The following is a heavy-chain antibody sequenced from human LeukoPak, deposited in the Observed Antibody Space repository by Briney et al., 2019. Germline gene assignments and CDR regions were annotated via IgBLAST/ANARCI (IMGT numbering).Heavy chain of an antibody. Sequence: GGSLRLSCAASGFTFSSYWMSWVRQAPGKGLEWVASISSSSSYIYYVDSVKGRFTISRDNAKNSLYLQMNSLRAEDTAVYYCARDRGNQRGYYYYYMDVWGKGTTVTVSS. V-gene: IGHV3-21*01. J-gene: IGHJ6*03. CDR1: GFTFSSYW. D-gene: IGHD1-14*01. CDR2: ISSSSSYI. CDR3: ARDRGNQRGYYYYYMDV.